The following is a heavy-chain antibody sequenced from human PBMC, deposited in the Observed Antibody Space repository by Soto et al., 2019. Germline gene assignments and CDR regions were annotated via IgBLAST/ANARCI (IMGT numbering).Heavy chain of an antibody. D-gene: IGHD6-19*01. CDR1: GFSFSDYY. Sequence: PGGSLRLSCAASGFSFSDYYMTWIRRAPGKGLEWVSYISSSGVTIYYADSVKGRFTVSRDNVRNSLSLQMNSLRAEDTAVYYCARDMKYSSGWSFDYWRQGTLVTVSS. V-gene: IGHV3-11*01. J-gene: IGHJ4*02. CDR3: ARDMKYSSGWSFDY. CDR2: ISSSGVTI.